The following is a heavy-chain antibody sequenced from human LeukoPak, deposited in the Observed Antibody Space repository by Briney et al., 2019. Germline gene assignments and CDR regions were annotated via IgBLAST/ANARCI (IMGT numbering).Heavy chain of an antibody. CDR2: IYHSGNT. CDR3: AREVVADYDFGY. CDR1: GYSISSGYY. D-gene: IGHD4-17*01. Sequence: SEALSLTCTVSGYSISSGYYWAWIRQPPGKGLEWLGCIYHSGNTYYNPSLKSRLTILVDTSKNQFSLKLSSVTAADSAVYYCAREVVADYDFGYWGQGALVTVSS. V-gene: IGHV4-38-2*02. J-gene: IGHJ4*02.